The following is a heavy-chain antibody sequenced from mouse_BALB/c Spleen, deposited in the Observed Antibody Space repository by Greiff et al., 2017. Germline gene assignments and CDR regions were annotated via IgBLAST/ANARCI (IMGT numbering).Heavy chain of an antibody. Sequence: DVMLVESGGGLVKPGGSLKLSCAASGFAFSSYDMSWVRQTPEKRLEWVAYISSGGGSTYYPDTVKGRFTISRDNAKNTLYLQMSSLKSEDTAMYYCARHEKDYYGVPFDYWGQGTTLTVSS. V-gene: IGHV5-12-1*01. D-gene: IGHD1-1*01. J-gene: IGHJ2*01. CDR2: ISSGGGST. CDR3: ARHEKDYYGVPFDY. CDR1: GFAFSSYD.